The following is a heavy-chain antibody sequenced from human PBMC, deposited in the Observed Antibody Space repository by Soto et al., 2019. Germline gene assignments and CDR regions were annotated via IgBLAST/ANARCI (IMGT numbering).Heavy chain of an antibody. CDR2: IYSSGST. CDR3: ARGISITGAANNWFDP. CDR1: GGSINSGSYY. D-gene: IGHD3-10*01. V-gene: IGHV4-31*03. J-gene: IGHJ5*02. Sequence: SETLSLSCTVSGGSINSGSYYWSWIRQRPGEGLEWIGYIYSSGSTYHNPSLESRVTISGDTSKNQFSLKLSFVSAADTAVYYCARGISITGAANNWFDPWGQGTLVTVSS.